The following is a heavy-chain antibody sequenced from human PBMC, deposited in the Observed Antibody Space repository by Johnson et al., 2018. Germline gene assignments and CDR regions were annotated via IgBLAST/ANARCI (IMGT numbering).Heavy chain of an antibody. Sequence: EVQLLESGGGLVQPGRSLRLSCTGSGFTFDGYAMHWFRQTPGKGLEWVSGITWNSGRIVYADSVQGRFTIYRDNAKNSLFLQMNSLGGEDTALYLFAKDRQRGRPPGFYYMAGWGKGTTVTVSS. CDR2: ITWNSGRI. V-gene: IGHV3-9*01. D-gene: IGHD3-16*01. J-gene: IGHJ6*03. CDR3: AKDRQRGRPPGFYYMAG. CDR1: GFTFDGYA.